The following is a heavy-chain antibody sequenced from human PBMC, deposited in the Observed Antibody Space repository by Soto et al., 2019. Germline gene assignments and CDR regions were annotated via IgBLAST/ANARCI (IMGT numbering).Heavy chain of an antibody. Sequence: EVQLVESGGDLVQPGGSLRLSCAASGFTFSSYGMDWVRQAPGKGLEWVSYISSSSSTIYYADSVKGRFTISRDNAKNSLYLQMNSLRDEDTAVYYCARDMDLVVAGTLHYYGMDVWGQGTTVTVSS. V-gene: IGHV3-48*02. CDR1: GFTFSSYG. D-gene: IGHD6-19*01. CDR2: ISSSSSTI. CDR3: ARDMDLVVAGTLHYYGMDV. J-gene: IGHJ6*02.